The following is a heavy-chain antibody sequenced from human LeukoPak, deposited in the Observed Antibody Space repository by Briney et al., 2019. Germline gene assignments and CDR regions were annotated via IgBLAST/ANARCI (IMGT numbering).Heavy chain of an antibody. Sequence: SETLSLTCAVYGESSFSNYYWSWIRQTPGGALEWIGEINHSGYTNYNPSLKSRVTLSIDTSKNQFSLRLNPVTAADTAVYYCSRQVVGNDYWGQGTLVTVSS. CDR3: SRQVVGNDY. J-gene: IGHJ4*02. CDR2: INHSGYT. CDR1: GESSFSNYY. V-gene: IGHV4-34*01. D-gene: IGHD3-22*01.